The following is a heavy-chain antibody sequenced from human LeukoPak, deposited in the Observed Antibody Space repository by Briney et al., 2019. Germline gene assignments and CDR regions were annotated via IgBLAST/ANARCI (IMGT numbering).Heavy chain of an antibody. V-gene: IGHV4-61*02. J-gene: IGHJ4*02. CDR3: ATNGVGATFDF. Sequence: PSETLSLTCTVSGGSISSGSYYWSWIRQLAGRGLQWIGRVHTSGSTNYNPSLKSRVTISLDTSKNQFSLKLHSVTAADTAVYYCATNGVGATFDFWGQGTLVTVSS. CDR1: GGSISSGSYY. D-gene: IGHD1-26*01. CDR2: VHTSGST.